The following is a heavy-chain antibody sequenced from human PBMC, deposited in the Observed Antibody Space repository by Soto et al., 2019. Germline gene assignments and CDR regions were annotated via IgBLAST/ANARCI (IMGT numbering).Heavy chain of an antibody. D-gene: IGHD2-15*01. J-gene: IGHJ4*02. CDR2: ICGSGSTT. Sequence: GSLRLSCAASGFTFSSYAMHWVRQAPGKGLEWVAVICGSGSTTYYADSVKGRFTISRDNSKNTLYLQMNSLRAEDTAVYYCAKDRAATPCPDYWGQGTLVTVSS. V-gene: IGHV3-23*01. CDR1: GFTFSSYA. CDR3: AKDRAATPCPDY.